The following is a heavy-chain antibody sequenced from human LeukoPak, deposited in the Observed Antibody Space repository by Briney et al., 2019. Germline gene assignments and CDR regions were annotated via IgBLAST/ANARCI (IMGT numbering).Heavy chain of an antibody. Sequence: ASVKVSCKASGYTFTGYYMHWVRQAPGQGLEWMGWINPNSGGTNNAQKFQGWVTMTRDTSISTAYMELSRLRSDDTAVYYCARDARSMVRGAVASGSFDYWGQGTLVTVSS. CDR1: GYTFTGYY. CDR2: INPNSGGT. CDR3: ARDARSMVRGAVASGSFDY. D-gene: IGHD3-10*01. J-gene: IGHJ4*02. V-gene: IGHV1-2*04.